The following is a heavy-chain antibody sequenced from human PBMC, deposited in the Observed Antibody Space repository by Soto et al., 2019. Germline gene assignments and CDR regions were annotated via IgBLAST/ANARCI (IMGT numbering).Heavy chain of an antibody. Sequence: EVRLVESGGGLVQPGGSLRLSCTASGFTVSSNSMNWVRQAPGKGLEWVSVIYSDDNTYYADSVKGRFTIFRDISKNTVSLHMNRLRVEDTAVYFCARDRGDRSGYLFDYWGQGNLVTVSS. V-gene: IGHV3-66*01. CDR1: GFTVSSNS. CDR3: ARDRGDRSGYLFDY. CDR2: IYSDDNT. D-gene: IGHD3-22*01. J-gene: IGHJ4*02.